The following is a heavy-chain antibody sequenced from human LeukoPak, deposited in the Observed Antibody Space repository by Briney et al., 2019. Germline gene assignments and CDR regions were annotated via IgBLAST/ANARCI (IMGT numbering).Heavy chain of an antibody. CDR3: AKGIVGVIATNYFDY. J-gene: IGHJ4*02. D-gene: IGHD3-22*01. V-gene: IGHV3-7*03. Sequence: PGGSLRLSCAAAGFIFSSYWMRWVRQAPGKGVEWVANIKQDGSEKYYVDSVKGRFTISRDNAKNSLYLQMNSLRAEDTAAYLCAKGIVGVIATNYFDYWGQGTLVTVSS. CDR1: GFIFSSYW. CDR2: IKQDGSEK.